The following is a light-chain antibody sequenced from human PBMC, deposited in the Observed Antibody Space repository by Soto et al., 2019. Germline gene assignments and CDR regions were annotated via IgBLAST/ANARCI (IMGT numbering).Light chain of an antibody. CDR3: QHYGSSPPWT. CDR1: QSVSSSY. Sequence: EIVLTQSPGTLSLSPGERATLSCRASQSVSSSYLAWYQQKPGQAPRLLIYGASSRATGIPDRFSGSGSGTDFTLTISRLEPDDCALYYCQHYGSSPPWTFGQGTKVESK. CDR2: GAS. J-gene: IGKJ1*01. V-gene: IGKV3-20*01.